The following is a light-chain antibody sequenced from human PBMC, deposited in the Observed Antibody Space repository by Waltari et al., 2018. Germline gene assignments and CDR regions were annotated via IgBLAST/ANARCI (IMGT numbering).Light chain of an antibody. V-gene: IGKV1-5*03. CDR2: KAS. Sequence: DIQMTQSPSTLSASVGDRVTINCRARQSISSWLAWYQQKPGKAPKLLIYKASSLESGVPSRFSGSGSGTEFTLTISSLQPDGFATYYCQQYNSFPWTFGQGTKVEIK. CDR1: QSISSW. J-gene: IGKJ1*01. CDR3: QQYNSFPWT.